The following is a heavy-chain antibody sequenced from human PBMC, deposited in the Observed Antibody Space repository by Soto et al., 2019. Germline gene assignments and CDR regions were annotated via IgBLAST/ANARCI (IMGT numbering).Heavy chain of an antibody. V-gene: IGHV1-18*01. D-gene: IGHD6-13*01. CDR1: GYMFTNYG. J-gene: IGHJ1*01. Sequence: QVQLVQSGAEVKKPGASVKVSCKASGYMFTNYGISWVRQAPGQGPEWMGWISGYNGKTNYVQTLQGRVTMTTDTSTSTAYMELRSLRSDDTAVYYCARGGSNRSAEYYQHWGQGTLVIVSS. CDR2: ISGYNGKT. CDR3: ARGGSNRSAEYYQH.